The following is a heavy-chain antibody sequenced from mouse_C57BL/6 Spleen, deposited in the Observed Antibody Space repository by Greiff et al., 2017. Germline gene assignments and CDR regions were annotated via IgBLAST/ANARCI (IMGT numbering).Heavy chain of an antibody. V-gene: IGHV1-26*01. CDR1: GYTFTDYY. CDR3: ARNYYGSRGVYYYAMDY. J-gene: IGHJ4*01. D-gene: IGHD1-1*01. CDR2: INPNNGGT. Sequence: EVQLQQSGPELVKPGASVKISCKASGYTFTDYYMNWVKQSHGKSLEWIGDINPNNGGTSYNQKFKGKATLTVDKSSSTAYMELRSLTSEDSAVYYCARNYYGSRGVYYYAMDYWGQGTSVTVSS.